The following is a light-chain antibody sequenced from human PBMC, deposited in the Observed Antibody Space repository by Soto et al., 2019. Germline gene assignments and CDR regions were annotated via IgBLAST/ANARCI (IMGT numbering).Light chain of an antibody. CDR3: AAWDDSLSRVV. CDR2: RNN. Sequence: QSVLTQPPSVSGAPGQRVTIPCTGTSSNIGAGFDVHWYQHLPGTAPKLLIFRNNQRPSGVPDRFSGSKSDTSASLAISGLRSEDEADYFCAAWDDSLSRVVFGGGTKVTVL. J-gene: IGLJ3*02. V-gene: IGLV1-47*01. CDR1: SSNIGAGFD.